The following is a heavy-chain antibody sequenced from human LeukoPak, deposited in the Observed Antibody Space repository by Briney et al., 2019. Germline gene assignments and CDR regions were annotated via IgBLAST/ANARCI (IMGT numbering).Heavy chain of an antibody. CDR3: AKEYDIRYYYYYMDV. CDR2: IRYDGSIN. J-gene: IGHJ6*03. Sequence: GGSLRLSCAASGFTFSNYGMHWVRQPPGKGLEWVAFIRYDGSINYYADSVKGRFTLSRDNSKNTLFLQMNSLRAADTALYYCAKEYDIRYYYYYMDVWGKGTTVTISS. V-gene: IGHV3-30*02. CDR1: GFTFSNYG. D-gene: IGHD3-22*01.